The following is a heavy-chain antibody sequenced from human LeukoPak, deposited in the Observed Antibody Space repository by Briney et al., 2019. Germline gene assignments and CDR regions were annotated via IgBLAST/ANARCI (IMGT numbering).Heavy chain of an antibody. CDR2: IWYDGSNK. CDR3: ARGDYYDSSGYYFPDAFDI. V-gene: IGHV3-33*01. CDR1: GFTFSSYG. J-gene: IGHJ3*02. D-gene: IGHD3-22*01. Sequence: GSLRLSCAASGFTFSSYGMHWVRQAPGKGLEWVAVIWYDGSNKYYVDSVQGRFTISRDNSKNTLYLQMSSLRAEDTAVYYCARGDYYDSSGYYFPDAFDIWGQGTMVTVSS.